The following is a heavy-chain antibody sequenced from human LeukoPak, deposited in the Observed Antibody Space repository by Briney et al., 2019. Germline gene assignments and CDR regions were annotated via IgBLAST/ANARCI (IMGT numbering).Heavy chain of an antibody. CDR2: IKGSIT. V-gene: IGHV4-61*02. CDR1: GGSISSDRFY. D-gene: IGHD3/OR15-3a*01. CDR3: ARVPDWTYAADY. Sequence: PSETLSLTCTVSGGSISSDRFYWTWVRRSAGKGLEWIGRIKGSITNYNPSLKSRVNISVDTSTNQFSLKLNSLTAADTAVYYCARVPDWTYAADYWGQGTLVTVSS. J-gene: IGHJ4*02.